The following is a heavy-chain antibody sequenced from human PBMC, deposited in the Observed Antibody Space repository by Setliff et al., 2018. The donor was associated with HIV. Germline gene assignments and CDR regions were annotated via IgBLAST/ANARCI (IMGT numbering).Heavy chain of an antibody. V-gene: IGHV3-9*01. CDR2: ITWDSKRI. D-gene: IGHD3-10*01. CDR3: ASFYGDYGY. CDR1: GFTFDDYA. J-gene: IGHJ4*01. Sequence: GGSLRLSCAASGFTFDDYAMHWGRQSTGKGLEWVAGITWDSKRIAYADSVQGRFTVSRDNANNLLFLQMNNLRDEDTAVYYCASFYGDYGYWGHGTQVTVSS.